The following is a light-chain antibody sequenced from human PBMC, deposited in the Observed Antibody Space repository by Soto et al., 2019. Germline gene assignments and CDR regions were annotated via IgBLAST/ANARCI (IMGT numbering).Light chain of an antibody. CDR3: GTWDSSLSAHMV. J-gene: IGLJ3*02. Sequence: QSVLTQPPSVSAAPGQTVTISCSGSSSNIGNNYVSWYQQLPGTAPKLLIYDNDKRPSGIPDRFSGSKSGTSATLGITGLQTGDEADYYCGTWDSSLSAHMVFGGGTKLTVL. CDR2: DND. CDR1: SSNIGNNY. V-gene: IGLV1-51*01.